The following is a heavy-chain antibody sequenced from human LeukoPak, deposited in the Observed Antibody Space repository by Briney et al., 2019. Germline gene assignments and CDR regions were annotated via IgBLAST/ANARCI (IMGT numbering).Heavy chain of an antibody. V-gene: IGHV1-18*01. CDR1: GYTFTSYG. J-gene: IGHJ6*03. D-gene: IGHD3-10*01. CDR3: ARVVGSGSYYYYYYMDV. Sequence: ASVKVSCKASGYTFTSYGISWARQAPGRGLEWMGWISAYNGNTNYAQKLQGGVTMTTDTSTSTAYMELRSLRSDDTAVYYCARVVGSGSYYYYYYMDVWGKGTAVTVSS. CDR2: ISAYNGNT.